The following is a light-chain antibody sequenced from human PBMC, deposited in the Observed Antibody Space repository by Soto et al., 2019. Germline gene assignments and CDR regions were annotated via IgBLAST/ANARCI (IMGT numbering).Light chain of an antibody. CDR2: EVS. CDR1: SSDLAIYNY. Sequence: QSVLTQPASVSGSPGQSITISCTGTSSDLAIYNYVSWYQQHPGKAPKLMIYEVSKRPSGVPDRFSGSKSGNTASLTVSGLQAEDEADYYCSSYAGSNNLGVFGTGTKVTVL. J-gene: IGLJ1*01. CDR3: SSYAGSNNLGV. V-gene: IGLV2-8*01.